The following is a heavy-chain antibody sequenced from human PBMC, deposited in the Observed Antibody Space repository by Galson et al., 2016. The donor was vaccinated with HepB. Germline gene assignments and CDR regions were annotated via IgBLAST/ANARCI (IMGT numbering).Heavy chain of an antibody. D-gene: IGHD3-22*01. CDR2: IFYAGTA. CDR1: RGSISSSAYY. V-gene: IGHV4-39*01. CDR3: ARHLRYHDSSGYPWYFDR. Sequence: SETLSLTCTVSRGSISSSAYYWGWVRQPPGRGLEWIGSIFYAGTAYFTPSLKSRVDMSIDTSKNQFFLRMSSATAADTAVYYCARHLRYHDSSGYPWYFDRWGRGTLVTVSS. J-gene: IGHJ2*01.